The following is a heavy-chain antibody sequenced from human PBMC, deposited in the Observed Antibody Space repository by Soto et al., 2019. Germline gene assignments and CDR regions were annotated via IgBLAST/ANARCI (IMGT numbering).Heavy chain of an antibody. CDR1: GYTFTSYG. Sequence: RASVKVSCKASGYTFTSYGISWVRQAPGQGLEWMGWISAYNGNTNYAQKLQGRVTMTTDTSTSTAYMELRSLRSDDTAVYYCARDYDSSGYGGNWFDPWGQGTLVTVSS. CDR2: ISAYNGNT. CDR3: ARDYDSSGYGGNWFDP. D-gene: IGHD3-22*01. J-gene: IGHJ5*02. V-gene: IGHV1-18*01.